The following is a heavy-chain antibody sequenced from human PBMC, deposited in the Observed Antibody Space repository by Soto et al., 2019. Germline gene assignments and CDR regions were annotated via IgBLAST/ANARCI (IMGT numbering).Heavy chain of an antibody. CDR3: ARVSVDVPE. Sequence: QLVQSGAEVKKPGASVRVSCKTSGPNFIAYYIHLVRQAPGQGLEWMGWIDTKSGGTTYEQKFLGRVTMTRDTSINTAYMDLNRLTSDDTAVYYCARVSVDVPEWGQGTLSTVSS. CDR1: GPNFIAYY. J-gene: IGHJ4*02. D-gene: IGHD5-12*01. CDR2: IDTKSGGT. V-gene: IGHV1-2*02.